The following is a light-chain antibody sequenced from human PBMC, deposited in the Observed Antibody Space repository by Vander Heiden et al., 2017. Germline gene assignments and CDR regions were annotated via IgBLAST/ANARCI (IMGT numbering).Light chain of an antibody. CDR1: QSISDY. CDR2: AAS. J-gene: IGKJ4*01. Sequence: DFQMTQSPSSLSASVGDRVTITCRASQSISDYVNWYQHKPGKAPKLLIYAASKSHSGVPSRFSGSGSGTDFTLSISKLQPEDYATYYCQHSDNTPLTFAGGTKVEIK. CDR3: QHSDNTPLT. V-gene: IGKV1-39*01.